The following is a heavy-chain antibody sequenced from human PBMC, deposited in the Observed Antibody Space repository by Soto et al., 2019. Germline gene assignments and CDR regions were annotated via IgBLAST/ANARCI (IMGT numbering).Heavy chain of an antibody. CDR1: GFTVSSNY. CDR3: ASEGTYCSGGSCYYYYYGMDV. CDR2: INSGGST. J-gene: IGHJ6*02. Sequence: EVQLVESGGGLIQPGGSLRLSCAASGFTVSSNYMSWVRQAPGKGLEWVSVINSGGSTYYADSVKGRFTISRDNSKNTLYLQMNSVRAADTAVYYCASEGTYCSGGSCYYYYYGMDVWGQGTTVTVSS. D-gene: IGHD2-15*01. V-gene: IGHV3-53*01.